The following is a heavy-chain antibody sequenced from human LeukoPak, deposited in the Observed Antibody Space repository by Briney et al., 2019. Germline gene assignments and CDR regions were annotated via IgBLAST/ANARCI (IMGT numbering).Heavy chain of an antibody. CDR2: ISSRGSTI. D-gene: IGHD6-25*01. CDR1: GFTFSDYY. Sequence: GGSLRLSWAASGFTFSDYYMSWIRQAPGRGLEWVSYISSRGSTIYYADSGKGRFTISRDNAKNSLYLQMNSLRAEDTAVYYCARDQRWYFDLWGRGTLVTVSS. CDR3: ARDQRWYFDL. J-gene: IGHJ2*01. V-gene: IGHV3-11*01.